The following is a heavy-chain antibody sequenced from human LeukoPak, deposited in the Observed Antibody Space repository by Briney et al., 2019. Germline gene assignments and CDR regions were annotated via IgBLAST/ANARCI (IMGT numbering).Heavy chain of an antibody. J-gene: IGHJ4*02. CDR3: AKGGAEPYFDY. CDR1: GFTFDDYA. D-gene: IGHD1-14*01. V-gene: IGHV3-9*03. CDR2: ISWNSGSI. Sequence: ARSLRLSCAASGFTFDDYAMHWVRQAPGKGLEWVSGISWNSGSIGYADSVKGRFTISRDNAKNSLYLQMNSLRAEDMALYYCAKGGAEPYFDYWGQGTLVTVSS.